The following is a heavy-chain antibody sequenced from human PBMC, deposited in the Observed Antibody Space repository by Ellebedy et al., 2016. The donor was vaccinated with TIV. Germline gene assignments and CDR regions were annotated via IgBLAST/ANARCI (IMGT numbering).Heavy chain of an antibody. CDR1: GFTFSSYA. Sequence: PGGSLRLSCSASGFTFSSYAMHWVRQAPGKGLEYVSAISSNGGSTYYADSVKGRFTISRDNSKNTLYLQMNSLKAEDTALYYCTKGVGGSWFSAFDIWGQGTMVAVSS. D-gene: IGHD6-13*01. CDR2: ISSNGGST. J-gene: IGHJ3*02. CDR3: TKGVGGSWFSAFDI. V-gene: IGHV3-64*04.